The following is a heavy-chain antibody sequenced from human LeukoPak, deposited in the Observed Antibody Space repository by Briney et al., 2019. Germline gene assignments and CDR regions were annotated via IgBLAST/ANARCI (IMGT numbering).Heavy chain of an antibody. D-gene: IGHD3-22*01. J-gene: IGHJ4*02. CDR3: ARIVGNYYDSSGYYIDY. CDR1: GFSLRNSGMC. Sequence: GSGPTLVNPTQTLTLTCTFPGFSLRNSGMCVSWIRQPPGKALEWLALIDWDDDKYYRTSLKTRLTISKDTSKNQVVLTMTNMDPVDTATYYCARIVGNYYDSSGYYIDYWGQGTLVTVSS. CDR2: IDWDDDK. V-gene: IGHV2-70*01.